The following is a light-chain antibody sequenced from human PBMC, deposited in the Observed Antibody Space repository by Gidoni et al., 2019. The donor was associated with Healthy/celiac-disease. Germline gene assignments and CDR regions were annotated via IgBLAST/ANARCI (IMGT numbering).Light chain of an antibody. V-gene: IGKV1-8*01. Sequence: IRMTQSPSSFSASTGDRGTITCRASQGISSYLAWYQQKPGKAPKLLIYAASTLQSGVPSRFSGSGSGTDFTLTISCLQSEDFATYYCQQYYSYPYTFGQGTKLEIK. CDR3: QQYYSYPYT. CDR1: QGISSY. J-gene: IGKJ2*01. CDR2: AAS.